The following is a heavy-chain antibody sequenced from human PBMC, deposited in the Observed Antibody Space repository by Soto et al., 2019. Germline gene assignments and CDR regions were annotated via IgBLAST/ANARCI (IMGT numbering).Heavy chain of an antibody. J-gene: IGHJ4*02. CDR1: GGSISSSSYY. Sequence: PSETLSLTCTVSGGSISSSSYYWGWIRQPPGKGLEWIGSIYYSGSTYYNPSLKSRVTISVDTSKNQFSLKLSSVTAADTAVYYCARLNDGYSSSWYGDLGYWGQGXLVTVSS. CDR3: ARLNDGYSSSWYGDLGY. D-gene: IGHD6-13*01. V-gene: IGHV4-39*01. CDR2: IYYSGST.